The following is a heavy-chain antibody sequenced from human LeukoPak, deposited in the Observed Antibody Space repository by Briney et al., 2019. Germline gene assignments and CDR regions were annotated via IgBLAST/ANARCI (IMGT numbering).Heavy chain of an antibody. CDR2: INKDGSET. CDR3: ARVKVRGVKDAFDI. D-gene: IGHD3-10*01. V-gene: IGHV3-7*01. Sequence: PGGSLRLSCAASAFTFSDYWMTWVRQAPGTGLERVANINKDGSETYYVDSVRGRFTISRDNAKNSLYLQMNSLRAEDTAVYYCARVKVRGVKDAFDIWGQGTMVTVSS. J-gene: IGHJ3*02. CDR1: AFTFSDYW.